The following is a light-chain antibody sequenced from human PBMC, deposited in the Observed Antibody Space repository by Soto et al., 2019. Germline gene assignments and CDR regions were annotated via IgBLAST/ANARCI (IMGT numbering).Light chain of an antibody. CDR2: DVS. CDR1: SSDVGGYNY. CDR3: SSYTTSSTVV. Sequence: QSALTQPASVSGSPGHSITISCTGSSSDVGGYNYVSWYQQQHPGKAPKLMIYDVSNRPSGVSNRFSGSQSGNTASLTISGLQAEHEADYYCSSYTTSSTVVLGGGTKLTVL. V-gene: IGLV2-14*03. J-gene: IGLJ2*01.